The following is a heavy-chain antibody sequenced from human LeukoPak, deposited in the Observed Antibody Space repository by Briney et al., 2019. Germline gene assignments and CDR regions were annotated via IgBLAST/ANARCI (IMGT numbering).Heavy chain of an antibody. CDR1: GFTFSSYS. V-gene: IGHV3-48*04. Sequence: GGSLRLSCAASGFTFSSYSMNWVRQAPGKGLEWVSYISSSGSTIYYADSVKGRFTISRDNAKNSLYLQMNSLRAEDTAVYYCARGNNYYDSSGYYDFDYWGQGTLVTVSS. J-gene: IGHJ4*02. D-gene: IGHD3-22*01. CDR3: ARGNNYYDSSGYYDFDY. CDR2: ISSSGSTI.